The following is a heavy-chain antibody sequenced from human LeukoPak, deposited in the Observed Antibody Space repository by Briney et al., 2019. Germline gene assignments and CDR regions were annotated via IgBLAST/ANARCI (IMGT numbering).Heavy chain of an antibody. CDR2: INPNSGGT. D-gene: IGHD3-22*01. CDR3: ARGDHTYYYDSSGYSYFDY. CDR1: GYTFTGYY. Sequence: ASVTVSCTASGYTFTGYYMHWVRQAPGQGLEWMGRINPNSGGTNYAQKFQGRVTMTRDTSISTAYMELSRLRSDDTAVYYCARGDHTYYYDSSGYSYFDYWGQGTLVTVSS. V-gene: IGHV1-2*06. J-gene: IGHJ4*02.